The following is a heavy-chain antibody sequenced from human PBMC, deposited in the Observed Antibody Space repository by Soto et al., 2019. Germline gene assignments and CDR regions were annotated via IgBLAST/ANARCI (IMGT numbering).Heavy chain of an antibody. CDR1: GGSISSYY. Sequence: SETLSLTCTVSGGSISSYYWSWIRQPPGKGLEWIGYIYYSGSTNYNPSLKSRVTISVDTSKNQFSLKLSSVTAADTAVYYCARAIVGATYVDYWGQGTLVTVSS. D-gene: IGHD1-26*01. CDR2: IYYSGST. J-gene: IGHJ4*02. CDR3: ARAIVGATYVDY. V-gene: IGHV4-59*01.